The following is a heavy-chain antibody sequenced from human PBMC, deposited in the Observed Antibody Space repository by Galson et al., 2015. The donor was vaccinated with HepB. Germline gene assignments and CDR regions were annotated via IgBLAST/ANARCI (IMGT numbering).Heavy chain of an antibody. Sequence: SETLSLTCTVSGGSISSYYWSWIRQSPGKGLEWIAYIHYTGSTNYNPSLKSRVTMSVDTSKNQFSLRLSSVTAADTAVYYCARHSSNWYTDYWGQGTLVTVSS. CDR1: GGSISSYY. D-gene: IGHD6-13*01. J-gene: IGHJ4*02. CDR3: ARHSSNWYTDY. V-gene: IGHV4-59*08. CDR2: IHYTGST.